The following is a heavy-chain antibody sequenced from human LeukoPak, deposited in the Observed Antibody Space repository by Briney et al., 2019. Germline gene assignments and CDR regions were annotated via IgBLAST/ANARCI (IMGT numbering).Heavy chain of an antibody. Sequence: PSETLSLTCTVSGGSISSYYWHWIRQPPGKGLEWIGYIYYSGSTDYNPSLKSRVTISVDTSKNQFSLYLSSVTAADTAHYYCARSSYYYDCFDSWGQGTLVTVSS. CDR2: IYYSGST. CDR3: ARSSYYYDCFDS. D-gene: IGHD3-22*01. CDR1: GGSISSYY. V-gene: IGHV4-59*08. J-gene: IGHJ4*02.